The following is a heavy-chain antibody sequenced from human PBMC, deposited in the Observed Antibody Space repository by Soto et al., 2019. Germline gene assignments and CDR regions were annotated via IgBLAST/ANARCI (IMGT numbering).Heavy chain of an antibody. J-gene: IGHJ3*02. D-gene: IGHD4-17*01. CDR3: AREATVTRWSAFDI. CDR1: GFTFSSYW. V-gene: IGHV3-74*01. CDR2: INSDGSST. Sequence: GGSLRLSCAASGFTFSSYWRHWVRQAPGKGLVWVSRINSDGSSTSYADSVKGRFTISRDNAKNTLYLQMNSLRAEDTAVYYCAREATVTRWSAFDIWGQGTMVTVSS.